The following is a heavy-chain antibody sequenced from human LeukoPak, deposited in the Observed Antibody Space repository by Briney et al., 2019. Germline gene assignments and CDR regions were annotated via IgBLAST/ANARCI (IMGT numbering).Heavy chain of an antibody. J-gene: IGHJ4*02. CDR1: GASISSYY. CDR3: ARDLGPTTVPKHFDY. CDR2: LYYSGST. Sequence: SETLSLTCTVSGASISSYYWSWIRQPPGKGLEWIGYLYYSGSTNYNPSLKSRVTISVDTSKNQFSLKLSSVTAADTAVYYCARDLGPTTVPKHFDYWGQGTLVTVSS. V-gene: IGHV4-59*01. D-gene: IGHD4-17*01.